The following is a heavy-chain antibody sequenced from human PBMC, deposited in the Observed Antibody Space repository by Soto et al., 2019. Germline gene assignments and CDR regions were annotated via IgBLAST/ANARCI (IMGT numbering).Heavy chain of an antibody. V-gene: IGHV4-39*01. CDR2: IYYSGST. D-gene: IGHD3-16*02. Sequence: PSETLSLTCTVSGGSISSSSYYWGWIRQPPGKGLEWIGSIYYSGSTYYNPSLKSQVTISVDTSKNQFSLKLSSVTAEDTVVYYCASGLGDYIWGSYRLDYWGQGTQVTV. J-gene: IGHJ4*02. CDR1: GGSISSSSYY. CDR3: ASGLGDYIWGSYRLDY.